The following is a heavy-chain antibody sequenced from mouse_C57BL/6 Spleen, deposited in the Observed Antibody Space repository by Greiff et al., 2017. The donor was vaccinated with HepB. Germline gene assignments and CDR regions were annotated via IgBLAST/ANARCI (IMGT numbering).Heavy chain of an antibody. D-gene: IGHD1-1*01. CDR2: IYPGSGST. CDR1: GYTFTSYW. CDR3: ARDLTTVVATRYFDV. J-gene: IGHJ1*03. Sequence: VQLKQPGAELVKPGASVKMSCKASGYTFTSYWITWVKQRPGQGLEWIGDIYPGSGSTNYNEKFKSKATLTVDTSSSTAYMQLSSLTSEDSAVYYCARDLTTVVATRYFDVWGTGTTVTVSS. V-gene: IGHV1-55*01.